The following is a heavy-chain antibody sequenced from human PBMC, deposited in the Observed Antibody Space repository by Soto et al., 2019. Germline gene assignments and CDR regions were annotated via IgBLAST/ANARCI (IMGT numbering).Heavy chain of an antibody. V-gene: IGHV1-2*06. Sequence: ASVKVSCKASGYTFTGYYIHWVRQAPGQGLEWVGRINPNSGDTNYAQKFQGRVTMTRDTSISTVYMELSRLRSDDTAVYYCARDRPTGTDTESDYWGQGTLVTVSS. CDR2: INPNSGDT. D-gene: IGHD1-1*01. J-gene: IGHJ4*02. CDR1: GYTFTGYY. CDR3: ARDRPTGTDTESDY.